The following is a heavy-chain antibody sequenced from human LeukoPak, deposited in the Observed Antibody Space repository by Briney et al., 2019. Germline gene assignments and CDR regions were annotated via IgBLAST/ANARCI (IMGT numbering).Heavy chain of an antibody. J-gene: IGHJ4*02. Sequence: GGSLRLSCAASGFTFSTYMMNWVRQAPGKGLEWVSSLSGRSTYISYADSVKGRFTIYRDNAKNSLYPDMNSLRAEDTAVYYCARGEVGYDFWGQGSLVTVSS. D-gene: IGHD5-12*01. CDR3: ARGEVGYDF. CDR2: LSGRSTYI. V-gene: IGHV3-21*01. CDR1: GFTFSTYM.